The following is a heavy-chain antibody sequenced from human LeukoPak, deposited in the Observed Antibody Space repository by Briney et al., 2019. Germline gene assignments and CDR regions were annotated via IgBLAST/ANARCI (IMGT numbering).Heavy chain of an antibody. J-gene: IGHJ6*03. Sequence: PSETLSLTCAVYGGSFSGYYWSWTRQPPGKGLEWIGEINHSGSTNYNPSLKSRVTISVDTSKNQFSLKLSSVTAADTAVYYCARGAGYSSGWYNYYYYYYMDVWGKGTTVTVSS. V-gene: IGHV4-34*01. D-gene: IGHD6-19*01. CDR1: GGSFSGYY. CDR3: ARGAGYSSGWYNYYYYYYMDV. CDR2: INHSGST.